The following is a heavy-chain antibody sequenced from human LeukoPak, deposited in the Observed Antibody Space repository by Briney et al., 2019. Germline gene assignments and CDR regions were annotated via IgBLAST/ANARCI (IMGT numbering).Heavy chain of an antibody. Sequence: PSETLSLTCTVSGGSISSSSYYWGWIRQPPGKGLEWIGSIYYSGSTYYNPSLKSRVTISVDTSKNQFSLKLSSVTAADTAVYYCARRYSSSLYGCCWFDPWGQGTLVTVSS. J-gene: IGHJ5*02. D-gene: IGHD6-13*01. CDR3: ARRYSSSLYGCCWFDP. CDR2: IYYSGST. V-gene: IGHV4-39*07. CDR1: GGSISSSSYY.